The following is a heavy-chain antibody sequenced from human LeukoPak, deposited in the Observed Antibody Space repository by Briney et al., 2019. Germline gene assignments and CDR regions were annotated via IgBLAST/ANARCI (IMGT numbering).Heavy chain of an antibody. Sequence: GGSLRLSCAAPGFTFINYAMNWVRQAPGKGLEWVSALSFSGLTTYYADSVRGRFTISRDNSKSTLYLQMNSLRAEDTALYYCARPTSGWYAGGFDYWGQGILVTVSS. V-gene: IGHV3-23*01. J-gene: IGHJ4*02. CDR3: ARPTSGWYAGGFDY. CDR2: LSFSGLTT. CDR1: GFTFINYA. D-gene: IGHD6-19*01.